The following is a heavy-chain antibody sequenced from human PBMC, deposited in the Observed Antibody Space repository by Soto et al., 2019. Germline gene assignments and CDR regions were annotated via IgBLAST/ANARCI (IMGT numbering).Heavy chain of an antibody. CDR1: GFTFSNYA. J-gene: IGHJ5*02. CDR2: IGDSGSST. Sequence: PGGSLRLSCAASGFTFSNYAMSWVRQAPGRGLDWVAAIGDSGSSTYYAEFVKGRFTISRDNSQNTLYLQLNSLGADDTAVYHCVEEVRRIPVRQENWFDPWGQGTLVTVS. V-gene: IGHV3-23*01. CDR3: VEEVRRIPVRQENWFDP. D-gene: IGHD6-6*01.